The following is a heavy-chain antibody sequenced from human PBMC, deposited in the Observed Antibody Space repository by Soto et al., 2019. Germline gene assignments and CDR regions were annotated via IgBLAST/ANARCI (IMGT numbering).Heavy chain of an antibody. J-gene: IGHJ4*02. CDR1: GYTFTSYG. Sequence: QVQLVQSGAEVKKPGASVKVSCKASGYTFTSYGISWVRQAPGQGLEWMGWISAYNGNTNYAQKLQGRVTMTTDTSTSTAYMELRSLRSDDTAVDYCARGYIYDYIWGSYHLFDYWGQGTLVTVSS. D-gene: IGHD3-16*02. CDR3: ARGYIYDYIWGSYHLFDY. CDR2: ISAYNGNT. V-gene: IGHV1-18*01.